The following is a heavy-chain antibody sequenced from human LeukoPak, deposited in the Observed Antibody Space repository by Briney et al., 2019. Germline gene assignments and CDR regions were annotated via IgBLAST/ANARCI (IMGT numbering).Heavy chain of an antibody. CDR3: ARRQKLGYCSGGSCYGGYYFDY. CDR2: ISSSGSTI. CDR1: GFTFSDYY. V-gene: IGHV3-11*01. J-gene: IGHJ4*02. D-gene: IGHD2-15*01. Sequence: GGSLRLSCAASGFTFSDYYMSWIRQAPGKGLEWVSYISSSGSTIYYADSVKGRFTISRDNAKNSLYLQMNSQRAEDTAVYYCARRQKLGYCSGGSCYGGYYFDYWGQGTLVTVSS.